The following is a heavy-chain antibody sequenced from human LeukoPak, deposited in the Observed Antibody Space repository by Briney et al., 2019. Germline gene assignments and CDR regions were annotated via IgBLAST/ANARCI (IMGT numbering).Heavy chain of an antibody. CDR2: IKQDGSEK. CDR1: GLTFSSHW. D-gene: IGHD6-13*01. J-gene: IGHJ4*02. V-gene: IGHV3-7*01. CDR3: ARESAYSSSWYPFDY. Sequence: GGSLRLSCAASGLTFSSHWMHWVRQAPGKGLEWVANIKQDGSEKYYVDSVKGRFTISRDNAKNSLYLQMNSLRAEDTAVYYCARESAYSSSWYPFDYWGQGTLVTVSS.